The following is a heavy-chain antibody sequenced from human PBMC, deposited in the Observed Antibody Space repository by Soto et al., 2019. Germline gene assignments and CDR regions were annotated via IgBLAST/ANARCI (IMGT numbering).Heavy chain of an antibody. CDR3: AASTATSSL. CDR2: INGYNGNT. J-gene: IGHJ4*02. CDR1: GYSFTNYG. Sequence: QVQLVQSGAEVKKPGASVKVSCKASGYSFTNYGFSWVRQAPGQGLEWMGWINGYNGNTNYAPKLQGRFTMTTDTSTSTAYRELGSLTSDDTAVYFTAASTATSSLWGQGTLVTVSS. D-gene: IGHD1-1*01. V-gene: IGHV1-18*01.